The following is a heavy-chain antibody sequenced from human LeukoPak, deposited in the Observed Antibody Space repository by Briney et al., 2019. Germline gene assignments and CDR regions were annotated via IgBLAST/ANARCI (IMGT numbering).Heavy chain of an antibody. Sequence: PWETLSLTCTVSGGSISGYYWNWIRQSAGKGLEWIGRIYASGGTNYNPSLRSRVSMSVDTSKNQFSLKLTSVTAADTAIYYCARAFTRKSYAVAEFFPPWSQGTLVSVSS. D-gene: IGHD3-16*01. CDR2: IYASGGT. CDR1: GGSISGYY. V-gene: IGHV4-4*07. CDR3: ARAFTRKSYAVAEFFPP. J-gene: IGHJ1*01.